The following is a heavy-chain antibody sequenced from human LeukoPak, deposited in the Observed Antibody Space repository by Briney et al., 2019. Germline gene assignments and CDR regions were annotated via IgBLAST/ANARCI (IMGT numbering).Heavy chain of an antibody. V-gene: IGHV3-21*01. CDR1: GFTFSSYE. CDR3: ARDPYSGHYGNDYYYYMDV. D-gene: IGHD5-12*01. J-gene: IGHJ6*03. CDR2: ITSSSSYA. Sequence: GGSLRLSCAASGFTFSSYEMNWVRQAPGKRLEWVSSITSSSSYAFYADSVKGRFTISRDNAKSSLYLQMNNLRAEDTAVYYCARDPYSGHYGNDYYYYMDVWGKGTTVTISS.